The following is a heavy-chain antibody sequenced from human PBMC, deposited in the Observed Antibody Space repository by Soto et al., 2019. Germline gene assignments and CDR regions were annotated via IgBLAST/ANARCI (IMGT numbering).Heavy chain of an antibody. V-gene: IGHV4-59*08. CDR1: GGSISSYY. CDR3: AGRLRYSGDHNGGWYFDL. Sequence: QVQLQESGPGLVKPSETLSLTCTVSGGSISSYYWSWIRQPPGKGLEWIGYIYYSGSTNYNPSLKSRVTISVDTSKNQFSLKLSSVTAADTAVYYCAGRLRYSGDHNGGWYFDLWGRGTLVTVSS. CDR2: IYYSGST. J-gene: IGHJ2*01. D-gene: IGHD5-12*01.